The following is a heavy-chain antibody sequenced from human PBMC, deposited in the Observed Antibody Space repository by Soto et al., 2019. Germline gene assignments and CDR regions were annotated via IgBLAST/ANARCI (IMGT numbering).Heavy chain of an antibody. CDR1: VYTFTSYA. CDR3: ARPKDYDDCLDL. J-gene: IGHJ4*02. Sequence: GASVKVSCKASVYTFTSYAMHWVRQAPGQRLEWMGWINAGNGNTKYSQKFQGRVTFTRDTSANTAYMELSSLISEDTAVYYCARPKDYDDCLDLWGQGTLVTVPQ. D-gene: IGHD3-22*01. V-gene: IGHV1-3*01. CDR2: INAGNGNT.